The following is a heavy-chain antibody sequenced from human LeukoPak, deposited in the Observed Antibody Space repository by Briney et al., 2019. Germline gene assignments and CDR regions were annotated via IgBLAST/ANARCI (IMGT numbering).Heavy chain of an antibody. V-gene: IGHV1-69*05. Sequence: ASVKVSCRASGGTFSSYAISWVRQAPGQGLEWMGGIIPVFGTANYAQKFQGRVTITTDESTSTAYMELSSLRSEDTAVYYCARQRSGSWGGFDYWGQGTLVTVSS. CDR3: ARQRSGSWGGFDY. CDR1: GGTFSSYA. J-gene: IGHJ4*02. CDR2: IIPVFGTA. D-gene: IGHD6-13*01.